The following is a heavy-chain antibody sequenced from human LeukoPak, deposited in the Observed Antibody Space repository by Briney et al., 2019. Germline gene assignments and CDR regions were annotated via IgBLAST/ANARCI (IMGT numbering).Heavy chain of an antibody. V-gene: IGHV4-39*07. CDR1: GGSISSSSYY. CDR2: IYYSGST. J-gene: IGHJ3*02. CDR3: ARDNGYHGAFDI. Sequence: SETLSLTCTVSGGSISSSSYYWGWIRQPPGKGLEWIGSIYYSGSTYYNPSLKSRVTISVDTSKNQFSLKLSSVTAADTAVYYCARDNGYHGAFDIWGQGTMVTVSS. D-gene: IGHD5-18*01.